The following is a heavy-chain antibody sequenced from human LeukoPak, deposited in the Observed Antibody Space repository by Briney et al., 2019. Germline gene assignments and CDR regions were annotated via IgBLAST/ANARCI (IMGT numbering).Heavy chain of an antibody. CDR3: ATTTIRLGY. CDR2: IYYSGTT. J-gene: IGHJ4*02. CDR1: GGSISSSSRY. D-gene: IGHD1-26*01. Sequence: PSETLSLTCTVSGGSISSSSRYWGWIRQPPGKGLEWIGSIYYSGTTYYSPSLKSRVTISVDTSKNQLSLKLSSVTAADTAVYYCATTTIRLGYWGQGTLVTVSS. V-gene: IGHV4-39*07.